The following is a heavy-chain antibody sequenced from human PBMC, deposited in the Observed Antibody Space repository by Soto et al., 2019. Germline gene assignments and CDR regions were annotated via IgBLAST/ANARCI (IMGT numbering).Heavy chain of an antibody. Sequence: GGSLRLSCVGSGFTFRNYAVHWVRQAPGKGLEYVSGISRNGDTTYYAESVKGRFIISRDNSNNILFLQMGSVRAEDTAVYYCVKGELATIRTYFFAFWGQGALVTVSS. D-gene: IGHD1-26*01. CDR3: VKGELATIRTYFFAF. V-gene: IGHV3-64D*08. CDR1: GFTFRNYA. CDR2: ISRNGDTT. J-gene: IGHJ4*02.